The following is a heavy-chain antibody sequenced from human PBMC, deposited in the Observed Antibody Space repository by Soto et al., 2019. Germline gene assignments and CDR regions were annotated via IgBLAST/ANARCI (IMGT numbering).Heavy chain of an antibody. CDR1: GFTFSDYY. V-gene: IGHV3-11*05. J-gene: IGHJ3*02. D-gene: IGHD3-9*01. CDR3: ATDADILTGSDAFDI. CDR2: IGRSSSYT. Sequence: GGSLRLSCAASGFTFSDYYMSWIRQAPGKGLEWVSYIGRSSSYTNYADSVKGRFTISRDNAKNSLYLQMNSLRAEDTAVYYCATDADILTGSDAFDIWGQGTMVTVSS.